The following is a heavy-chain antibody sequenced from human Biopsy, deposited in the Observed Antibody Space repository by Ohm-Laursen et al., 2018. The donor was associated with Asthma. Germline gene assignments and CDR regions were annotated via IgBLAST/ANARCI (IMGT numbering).Heavy chain of an antibody. D-gene: IGHD6-19*01. CDR3: ARASVAASSNRFDP. Sequence: TLSLTCTVSGASIKTDDHYWSWLRQPPGKGLEWFGFIHYSGSTSYNPSLKGGVTISVDTSKNQLSLKLSSVTAADTAVYYCARASVAASSNRFDPWGQGTLVTVSS. V-gene: IGHV4-30-4*01. J-gene: IGHJ5*02. CDR1: GASIKTDDHY. CDR2: IHYSGST.